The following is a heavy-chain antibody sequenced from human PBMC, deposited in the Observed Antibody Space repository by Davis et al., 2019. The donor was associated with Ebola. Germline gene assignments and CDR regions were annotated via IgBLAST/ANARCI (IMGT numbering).Heavy chain of an antibody. V-gene: IGHV3-7*01. CDR2: IKQDGSEK. J-gene: IGHJ4*02. CDR1: GFTFSSYA. Sequence: GESLKISCAASGFTFSSYAMSWVRQAPGKGLEWVANIKQDGSEKYYVDSVKGRFTISRDNAKNSLYLQMNSLRAEDTAVYYCARGLIASAAFDYWGQGTLVSVSS. CDR3: ARGLIASAAFDY. D-gene: IGHD6-13*01.